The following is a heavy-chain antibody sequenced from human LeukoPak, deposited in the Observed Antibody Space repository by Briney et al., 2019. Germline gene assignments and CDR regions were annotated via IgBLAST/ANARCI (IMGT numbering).Heavy chain of an antibody. CDR3: ARDYVSAFDY. Sequence: GGSLRLSCAASGFTFTPYSMNWVRQAPGKGLEWISYISHSGSAEHYTDSVKGRFTISRDNAKNALYLQMNSLRAEDTAVYFCARDYVSAFDYWSQGTLVTVSS. CDR1: GFTFTPYS. D-gene: IGHD3-10*02. V-gene: IGHV3-48*01. CDR2: ISHSGSAE. J-gene: IGHJ4*02.